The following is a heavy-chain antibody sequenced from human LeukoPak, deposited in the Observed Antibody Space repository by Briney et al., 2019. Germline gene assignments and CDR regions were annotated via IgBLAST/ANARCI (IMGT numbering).Heavy chain of an antibody. CDR2: IYYSGST. V-gene: IGHV4-31*03. Sequence: SETLSLTCTVSGGSISSDGYYWSWIRQHPGKGLEWIGYIYYSGSTDYNPSLKSRVTISLDTSKNQFSLKLNSMTAADTAVYYCARDRVVVEMATISGVFDYWGQGTLVTVSS. CDR3: ARDRVVVEMATISGVFDY. J-gene: IGHJ4*02. D-gene: IGHD5-24*01. CDR1: GGSISSDGYY.